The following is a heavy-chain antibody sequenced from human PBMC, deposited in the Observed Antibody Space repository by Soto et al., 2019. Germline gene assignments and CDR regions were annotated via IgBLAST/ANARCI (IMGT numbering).Heavy chain of an antibody. Sequence: VQLVESGGGLVQPGGSLRLSCAASGFTFSSYWMHWVRQAPGKGLVWVSRINSDGSSTSYADSVKGRFTISRDNAKNTLYLQMNSLRAEDTAVYYCARDPFIIQLWSIANYGMDVWGQGTTVTVSS. V-gene: IGHV3-74*01. J-gene: IGHJ6*02. D-gene: IGHD5-18*01. CDR3: ARDPFIIQLWSIANYGMDV. CDR2: INSDGSST. CDR1: GFTFSSYW.